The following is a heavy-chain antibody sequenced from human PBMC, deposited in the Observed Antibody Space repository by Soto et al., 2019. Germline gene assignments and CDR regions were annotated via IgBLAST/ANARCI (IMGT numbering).Heavy chain of an antibody. D-gene: IGHD3-10*01. Sequence: QVQLVESGGGVVQPGRSLRLSCAASGFTFSSYGMHWVRQAPGKGLEWVAVIWYDGSNKYYADSVKGRFTISRDNSKNPLYLQRNSLRAEETAVYYCARDAETYYYGSGSQPDYWGQGTLVTVSS. CDR1: GFTFSSYG. J-gene: IGHJ4*02. CDR3: ARDAETYYYGSGSQPDY. CDR2: IWYDGSNK. V-gene: IGHV3-33*01.